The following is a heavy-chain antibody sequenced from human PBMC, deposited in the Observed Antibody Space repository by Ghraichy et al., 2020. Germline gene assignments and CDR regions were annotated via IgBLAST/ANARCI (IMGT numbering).Heavy chain of an antibody. D-gene: IGHD3-10*01. CDR2: IRSEIYGGTA. CDR3: TRGVRGVVGGVDF. J-gene: IGHJ6*02. CDR1: GFSFGDYA. Sequence: GGSLRLSCKGSGFSFGDYAMTWFRQAPGKGLKLVGFIRSEIYGGTAEYAESVKGRFTISRDDSNSIAYLQLNSLKTEDAGVYYCTRGVRGVVGGVDFWGQGTTVTVSS. V-gene: IGHV3-49*03.